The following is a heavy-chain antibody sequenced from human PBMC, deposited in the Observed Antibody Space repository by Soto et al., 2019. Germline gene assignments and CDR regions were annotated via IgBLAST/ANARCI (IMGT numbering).Heavy chain of an antibody. Sequence: TSATXSLTCTFSGVSISSSSYYWGWIRQPPGKGLEWIGSIYYSGITYYNPSLKSRVTISVDTSKNQFSVKLSSVTAADTAVYYCATFVVTDSRNNEFDFWGQGTLVTVSS. V-gene: IGHV4-39*01. D-gene: IGHD2-21*02. CDR2: IYYSGIT. J-gene: IGHJ4*02. CDR3: ATFVVTDSRNNEFDF. CDR1: GVSISSSSYY.